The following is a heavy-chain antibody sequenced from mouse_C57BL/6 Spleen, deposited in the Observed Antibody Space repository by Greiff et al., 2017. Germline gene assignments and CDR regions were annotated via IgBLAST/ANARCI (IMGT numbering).Heavy chain of an antibody. D-gene: IGHD1-1*01. Sequence: VQLQQSGAELVKPGASVKLSCTASGFNIKDYYMHWVKQRTEQGLEWIGRIDPEDGETKYAPKFHGKDPITADTSSNTAYLQLRSLTSEDTAVYYCARSYGGSSAWFAYWGQGTLVTVSA. V-gene: IGHV14-2*01. CDR2: IDPEDGET. J-gene: IGHJ3*01. CDR3: ARSYGGSSAWFAY. CDR1: GFNIKDYY.